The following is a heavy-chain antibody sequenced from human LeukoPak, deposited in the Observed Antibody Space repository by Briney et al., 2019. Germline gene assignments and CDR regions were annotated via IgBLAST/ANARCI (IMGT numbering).Heavy chain of an antibody. D-gene: IGHD3-9*01. CDR3: ARDSDSYYDILTASYYYGMDV. V-gene: IGHV4-38-2*02. CDR1: GYSISSGYY. CDR2: IYHSGST. Sequence: PSETLSLTCAVSGYSISSGYYWGWIRQPPGKGLEWIGSIYHSGSTYYNPSLKSRVTMSVDTSKNQFSLKLSSVTAADTAVYYCARDSDSYYDILTASYYYGMDVWGQGTTVTVSS. J-gene: IGHJ6*02.